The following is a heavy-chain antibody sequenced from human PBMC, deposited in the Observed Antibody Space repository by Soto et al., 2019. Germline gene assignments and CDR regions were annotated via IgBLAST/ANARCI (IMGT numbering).Heavy chain of an antibody. Sequence: SGPTLVNPTQTLTLTCTFSGFSLSTSGMCVSWIRQPPGKALEWFALIDWDDDKYYSTSLKTRLTISKDTSKNQVVLTMTNMDPVDTATYCCARTGCGLVVADRTGSFDYWGQGTLVTVSS. J-gene: IGHJ4*02. CDR1: GFSLSTSGMC. V-gene: IGHV2-70*01. D-gene: IGHD6-19*01. CDR2: IDWDDDK. CDR3: ARTGCGLVVADRTGSFDY.